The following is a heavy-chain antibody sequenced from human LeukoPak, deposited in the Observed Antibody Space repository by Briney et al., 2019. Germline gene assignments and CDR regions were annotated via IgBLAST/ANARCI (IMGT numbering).Heavy chain of an antibody. V-gene: IGHV3-21*01. Sequence: GGSLRLPCAASGFAFSSYSFNWVRQSPGKGLEWVSSISSTSGYIYYADSVKGRFTVSRDNAKNSLYLQMDSLRAEDTAVYFCARDGASHLITTIVGDYFDYWGQGILVTVSS. CDR1: GFAFSSYS. CDR3: ARDGASHLITTIVGDYFDY. CDR2: ISSTSGYI. J-gene: IGHJ4*02. D-gene: IGHD3-22*01.